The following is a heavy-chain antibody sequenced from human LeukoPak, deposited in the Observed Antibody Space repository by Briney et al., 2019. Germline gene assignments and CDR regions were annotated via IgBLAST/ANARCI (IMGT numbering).Heavy chain of an antibody. Sequence: SVKVSCKASGFTFTSSAVQWVRQARGQRLEWIGWIGVGSGNTHYAQKFQERVTITRDMSTSTAYMELSSLRSEDTAVSYCAASPEYYDSSGYAYYFDSWGQGTLGTVSS. D-gene: IGHD3-22*01. CDR2: IGVGSGNT. CDR3: AASPEYYDSSGYAYYFDS. J-gene: IGHJ4*02. CDR1: GFTFTSSA. V-gene: IGHV1-58*01.